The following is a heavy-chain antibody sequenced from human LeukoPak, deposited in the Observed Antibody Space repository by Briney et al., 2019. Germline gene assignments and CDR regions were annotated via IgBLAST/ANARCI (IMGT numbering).Heavy chain of an antibody. CDR1: GFTFSDYY. CDR3: ARGPYDDHVDY. V-gene: IGHV3-11*01. D-gene: IGHD4-17*01. Sequence: GGSLRLSCAASGFTFSDYYMSWIRQAPGKGLEWVSYISSTGITKYYADSVKGRFTVSRDNAKNSLYLQMNGLRAEDTAVYYCARGPYDDHVDYWGQGTLLTVSS. CDR2: ISSTGITK. J-gene: IGHJ4*02.